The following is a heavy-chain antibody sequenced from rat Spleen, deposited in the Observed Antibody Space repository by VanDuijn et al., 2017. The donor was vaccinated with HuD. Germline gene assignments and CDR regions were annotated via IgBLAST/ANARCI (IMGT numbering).Heavy chain of an antibody. J-gene: IGHJ2*01. CDR1: GFIFSNYD. V-gene: IGHV5S23*01. Sequence: EVQLVESGGGLVQPGRSLKLSCAASGFIFSNYDMAWVRQAPTKDLEWVATISYGDSYGHSSTYYRDSVKGRFTISRDNTKSTLSLQMDSLRSEDTATYFCARRHYGYTDYFDYWGQGVMVTVSS. CDR3: ARRHYGYTDYFDY. CDR2: ISYGDSYGHSST. D-gene: IGHD1-9*01.